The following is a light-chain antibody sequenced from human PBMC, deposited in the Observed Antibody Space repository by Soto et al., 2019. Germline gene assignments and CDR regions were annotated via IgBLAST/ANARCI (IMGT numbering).Light chain of an antibody. J-gene: IGKJ1*01. CDR1: QSISSW. Sequence: DIQMTQSPSTLSASVVDRVTITGLASQSISSWLSWYQQKPWKAPKLLIYNASSLKSCFPSIFSGSGSGTEFTLTIRSLQPDDFATYYCQQYNSYSFGQGTKVDIK. CDR2: NAS. V-gene: IGKV1-5*01. CDR3: QQYNSYS.